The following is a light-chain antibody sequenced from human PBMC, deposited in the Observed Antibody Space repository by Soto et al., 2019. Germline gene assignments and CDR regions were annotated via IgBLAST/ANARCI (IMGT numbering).Light chain of an antibody. CDR1: SSDVGGYNH. CDR3: SSYTTSTTRII. Sequence: QSVLTQPASVSGSPGQSITISCTGSSSDVGGYNHVSWYQQHPGKAPKLMIYEVSNRPSGVSNRFSGSKSGNTASLTISGLQAEDAADYYCSSYTTSTTRIIFGGGTKLTVL. V-gene: IGLV2-14*01. CDR2: EVS. J-gene: IGLJ2*01.